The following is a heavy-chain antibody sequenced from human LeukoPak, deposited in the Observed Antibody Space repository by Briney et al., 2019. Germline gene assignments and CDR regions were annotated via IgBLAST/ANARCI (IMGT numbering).Heavy chain of an antibody. CDR3: ARDLYSSRTNDAFVI. CDR2: IYYTGSS. D-gene: IGHD6-13*01. V-gene: IGHV4-59*12. Sequence: SETLSLTCTVSGGSISSYYWSWIRQPPGKGLEWIGYIYYTGSSNYNPSLNSRVNISVDTSKKQFSLKLSSVTSADTAVYYCARDLYSSRTNDAFVIWGQGTMVTVSS. CDR1: GGSISSYY. J-gene: IGHJ3*02.